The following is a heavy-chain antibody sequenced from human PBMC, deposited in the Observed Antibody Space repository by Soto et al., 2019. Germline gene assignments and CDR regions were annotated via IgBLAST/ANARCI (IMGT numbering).Heavy chain of an antibody. CDR2: IYYTGST. CDR3: ARRLGAACIRRGGYFDY. D-gene: IGHD6-13*01. J-gene: IGHJ4*02. V-gene: IGHV4-39*01. Sequence: QLQLQESGPGLVKPSETLSLTCTVSGGSISSSRYFWGWIRQPPGKGLEWIGRIYYTGSTDYNPSLKSRVTIPVDPAKNQFSLKLSSMTAADAAVYYCARRLGAACIRRGGYFDYWGQGTLVTVSS. CDR1: GGSISSSRYF.